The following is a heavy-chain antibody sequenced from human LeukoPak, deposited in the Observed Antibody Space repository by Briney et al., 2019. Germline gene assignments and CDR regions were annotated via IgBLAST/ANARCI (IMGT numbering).Heavy chain of an antibody. CDR2: ISDSGNT. CDR1: GGSISSRSYY. J-gene: IGHJ4*02. D-gene: IGHD3-16*01. V-gene: IGHV4-39*01. CDR3: ARGEKVLDYFGY. Sequence: SEILSLTCTVSGGSISSRSYYWGWIRQPPGKGLEWIGKISDSGNTYYSPSLRSRVTISIDMSKNQFSLKLSSVTATDTAVYYCARGEKVLDYFGYWGQGTLVTVSS.